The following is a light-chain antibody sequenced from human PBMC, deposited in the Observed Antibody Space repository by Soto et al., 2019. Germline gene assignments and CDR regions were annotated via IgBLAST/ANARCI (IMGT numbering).Light chain of an antibody. V-gene: IGLV2-14*01. CDR1: SSDVGAYDF. J-gene: IGLJ6*01. CDR2: DVT. CDR3: SSYTTRSTLL. Sequence: QSALTQPASVSGSPGQSITISCTGTSSDVGAYDFVSWYQHSPGKAPKLVTFDVTHRPPGISDRFSGSKSANTASLTISGLQAADEAFYYCSSYTTRSTLLFGGGTKVTVL.